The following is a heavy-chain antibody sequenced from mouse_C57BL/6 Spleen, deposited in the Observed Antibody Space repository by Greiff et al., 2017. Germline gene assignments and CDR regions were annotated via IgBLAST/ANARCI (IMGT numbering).Heavy chain of an antibody. CDR1: GYTFTSYW. CDR2: IDPSDSET. J-gene: IGHJ3*01. V-gene: IGHV1-52*01. Sequence: QVQLKESGAELVRPGSSVKLSCKASGYTFTSYWMHWVKQRPIQGLEWIGNIDPSDSETHYNQKFKDKATLTVDKSSSTAYMQLSSLTSEDSAVYYCALLSAWFAYWGQGTLVTVSA. CDR3: ALLSAWFAY. D-gene: IGHD6-2*01.